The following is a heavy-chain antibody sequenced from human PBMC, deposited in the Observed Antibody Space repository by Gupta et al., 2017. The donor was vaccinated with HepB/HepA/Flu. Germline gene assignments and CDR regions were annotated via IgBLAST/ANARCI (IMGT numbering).Heavy chain of an antibody. CDR2: ISHSEST. D-gene: IGHD2-21*02. CDR1: GGSISRGYS. V-gene: IGHV4-30-2*01. Sequence: QLHLQESGSRLVKPSQTLSLTCAVSGGSISRGYSWSWIRQPPGKGLEWIGYISHSESTYYNPSLKSRVTISIDRSKNQFSLKLTSVTAADTAVYYWARGGVVTATPFDYWGQGTLVTVSS. J-gene: IGHJ4*02. CDR3: ARGGVVTATPFDY.